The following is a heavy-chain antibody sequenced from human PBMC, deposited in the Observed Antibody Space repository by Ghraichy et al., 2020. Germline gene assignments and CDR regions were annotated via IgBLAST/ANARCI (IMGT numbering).Heavy chain of an antibody. Sequence: SETLSLTCTVSGGSMSSYYWTWIRQAAGKGLEWIGRLYSSGSTNYNPSLKSRVTMSVDTSKNQFSLRLNSVTAADTAVYYCARYIGNFLALDYWGQGILVTVSS. V-gene: IGHV4-4*07. D-gene: IGHD1-26*01. J-gene: IGHJ4*02. CDR1: GGSMSSYY. CDR2: LYSSGST. CDR3: ARYIGNFLALDY.